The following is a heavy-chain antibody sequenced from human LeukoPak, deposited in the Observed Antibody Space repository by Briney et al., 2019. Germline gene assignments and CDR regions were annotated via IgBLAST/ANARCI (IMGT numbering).Heavy chain of an antibody. Sequence: GGSLRLSCAASGFTFSNYAMSWVRQAPGKGLEWVSAISGSGGSTYYADSVKGRFTISRDNSKNTLYLQMNSLRAEDTAVYYCANSRGAVAGAPDYWGQGTLVTVSS. CDR2: ISGSGGST. J-gene: IGHJ4*02. V-gene: IGHV3-23*01. D-gene: IGHD6-19*01. CDR1: GFTFSNYA. CDR3: ANSRGAVAGAPDY.